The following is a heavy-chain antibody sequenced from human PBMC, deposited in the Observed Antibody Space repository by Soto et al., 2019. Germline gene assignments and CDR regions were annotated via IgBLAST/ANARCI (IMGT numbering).Heavy chain of an antibody. CDR3: AREPTVTTGIYYYYGMDV. CDR2: IIPIFGTA. V-gene: IGHV1-69*13. CDR1: GGTFSSYA. J-gene: IGHJ6*02. Sequence: AASVKVSCKASGGTFSSYAISWVRQAPGQGLEWMGGIIPIFGTANYAQKFQGRVTITADESTSTAYMELSSLRSEDTAVYYCAREPTVTTGIYYYYGMDVWGQGTTVTVSS. D-gene: IGHD4-17*01.